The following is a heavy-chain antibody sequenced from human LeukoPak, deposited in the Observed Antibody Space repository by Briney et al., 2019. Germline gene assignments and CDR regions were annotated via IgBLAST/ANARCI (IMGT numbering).Heavy chain of an antibody. CDR3: ARSDIEYSANWFDP. V-gene: IGHV3-21*01. CDR2: ISSSSSYI. J-gene: IGHJ5*02. Sequence: GGSLRLSCAASGFTFSSYSMNWVRQAPGKGLEWVSSISSSSSYIYYADSVKGRFTISRDNAKNSLYLQMNSLRAEDTAVYYCARSDIEYSANWFDPWAREPWSPSPQ. CDR1: GFTFSSYS. D-gene: IGHD6-6*01.